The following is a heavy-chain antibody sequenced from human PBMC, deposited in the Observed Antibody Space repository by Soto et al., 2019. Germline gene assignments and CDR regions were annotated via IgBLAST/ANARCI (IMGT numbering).Heavy chain of an antibody. CDR3: ASFREGYSYGWSYYYGMDV. CDR2: ISAYNGNT. J-gene: IGHJ6*02. Sequence: QVQLVQSGAEVKKPGASVKVSCKASGYTFTSYGLSWVRQAPGQGLEWMGWISAYNGNTNYAQKLQGRLTMTTDTSTSTAYMELRSLRSDDTAVYYCASFREGYSYGWSYYYGMDVWGQGTTVTVSS. CDR1: GYTFTSYG. D-gene: IGHD5-18*01. V-gene: IGHV1-18*01.